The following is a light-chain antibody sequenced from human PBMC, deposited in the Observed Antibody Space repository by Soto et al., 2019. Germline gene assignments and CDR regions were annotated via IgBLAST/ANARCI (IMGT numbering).Light chain of an antibody. CDR1: QGISSY. Sequence: DIQLTQSPSSLSASVGDRVTITCRVSQGISSYLNWYQQKAGKAPKLLINGGSILQSGVPSRFSGSGYGTDFTLTISSLEPEDFATYYCQQSSRSPITFGQGKRLEIK. CDR3: QQSSRSPIT. V-gene: IGKV1-39*01. CDR2: GGS. J-gene: IGKJ5*01.